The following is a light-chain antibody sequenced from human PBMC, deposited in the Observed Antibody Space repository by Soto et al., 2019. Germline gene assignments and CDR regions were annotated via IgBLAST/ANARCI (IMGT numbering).Light chain of an antibody. J-gene: IGLJ1*01. Sequence: QSALTQPASVSGSPGQSITISCTGTSSDVGGYNHVSWYQQHPGKVPKLMIYEVSNRPSGVSNRFSGSKSGNTASLTISGLQAEDEADYYCSSYRSSSILVFGTGTKVTV. CDR2: EVS. CDR3: SSYRSSSILV. V-gene: IGLV2-14*01. CDR1: SSDVGGYNH.